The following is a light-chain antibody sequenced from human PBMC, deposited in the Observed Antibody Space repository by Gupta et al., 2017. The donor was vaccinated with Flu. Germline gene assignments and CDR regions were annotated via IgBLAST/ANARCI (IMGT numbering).Light chain of an antibody. CDR3: QQYAFSPWT. J-gene: IGKJ1*01. V-gene: IGKV3-20*01. Sequence: EIVLTQSPGTLSLSPGERATLSCRASQIVSSGYLAWYQQKPGQAPRLLIYGASSRATGIPDRFSGSGSGTDFTLTISGLEPEDFAVYYCQQYAFSPWTFGQGTKVEI. CDR2: GAS. CDR1: QIVSSGY.